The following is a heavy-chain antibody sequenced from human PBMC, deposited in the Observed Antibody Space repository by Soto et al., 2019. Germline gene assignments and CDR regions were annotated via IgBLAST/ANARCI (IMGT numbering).Heavy chain of an antibody. Sequence: EVQLLESGGGLVQPGGSQRLSCAASGFTFSSYAMSWVRQDPGKGLEWVTLISGSGGVTDYADSVKGRFTVSRDNSKKTMYLELNSLTAGDTAIYYCAKIHSGSSEDAFDVWGQGTVVTVSS. V-gene: IGHV3-23*01. D-gene: IGHD6-19*01. CDR1: GFTFSSYA. CDR2: ISGSGGVT. J-gene: IGHJ3*01. CDR3: AKIHSGSSEDAFDV.